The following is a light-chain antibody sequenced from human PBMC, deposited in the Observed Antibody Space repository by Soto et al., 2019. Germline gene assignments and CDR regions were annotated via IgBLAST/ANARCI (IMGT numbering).Light chain of an antibody. CDR1: QSVSSY. CDR3: QQYNNWPPL. Sequence: EIVLSQSPASLSLSPVERATLSSRASQSVSSYLAWYQQKPGQAPRLLIYGASTRATVIPARFSGSGSGTEFTLTISSLQSEDFAVYYCQQYNNWPPLFGQGTRLEIK. CDR2: GAS. V-gene: IGKV3-15*01. J-gene: IGKJ5*01.